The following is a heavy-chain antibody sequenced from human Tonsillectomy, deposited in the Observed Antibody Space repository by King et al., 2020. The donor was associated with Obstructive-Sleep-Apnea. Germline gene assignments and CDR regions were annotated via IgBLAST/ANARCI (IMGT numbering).Heavy chain of an antibody. CDR2: TLYDGTNQ. CDR1: GFTFSDYV. J-gene: IGHJ2*01. Sequence: QLVQSGGGVVQPGRSLRLSCAASGFTFSDYVMHWVRQAPGKGLQLVAVTLYDGTNQHSTASVKGRFSISRDNSKNTQYLQMNRLRPEDTAVYYCARGARPLNWDFDLWGRGTLVTVSS. V-gene: IGHV3-30*04. CDR3: ARGARPLNWDFDL.